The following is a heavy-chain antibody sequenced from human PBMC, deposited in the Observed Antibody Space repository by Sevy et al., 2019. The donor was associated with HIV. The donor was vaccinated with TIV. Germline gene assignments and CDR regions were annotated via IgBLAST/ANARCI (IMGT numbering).Heavy chain of an antibody. J-gene: IGHJ3*02. V-gene: IGHV3-21*01. Sequence: GGSLRLSCAASGFTFSSYSMNWVRQAPGKGLEWVSSITSRSSYIYYADSLKRRFTISRDNAKNSMYLQMNSLRAEDTAVYYCARSWEQQLHDAFDIWGQGTMVTVSS. CDR1: GFTFSSYS. D-gene: IGHD6-13*01. CDR2: ITSRSSYI. CDR3: ARSWEQQLHDAFDI.